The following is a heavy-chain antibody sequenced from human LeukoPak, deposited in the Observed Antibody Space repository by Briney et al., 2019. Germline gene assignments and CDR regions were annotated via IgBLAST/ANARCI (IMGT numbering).Heavy chain of an antibody. CDR2: IYTSGST. Sequence: SETRSLACTVSGGSISSYYWSWIRQPAGKGLEWIGRIYTSGSTNYNPSLKSRVTMSVDTSKNQFSLKLSSVTAADTAVYYCARVRETNAFDIWGQGTMVTVSS. CDR3: ARVRETNAFDI. CDR1: GGSISSYY. V-gene: IGHV4-4*07. D-gene: IGHD1-26*01. J-gene: IGHJ3*02.